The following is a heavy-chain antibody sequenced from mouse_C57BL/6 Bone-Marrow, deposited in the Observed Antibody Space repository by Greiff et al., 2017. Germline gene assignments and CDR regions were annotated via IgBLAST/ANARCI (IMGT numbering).Heavy chain of an antibody. D-gene: IGHD2-1*01. CDR1: GFNIKDDY. CDR2: IDPENGDT. V-gene: IGHV14-4*01. J-gene: IGHJ4*01. CDR3: TLIYYGNYRYAMDY. Sequence: EVQLQQSGAELVRPGASVKLSCTASGFNIKDDYMHWVKQRPEQGLEWIGWIDPENGDTEYASKFQGKATITADNSSNTAYLQLSSLTSEDTAVYYCTLIYYGNYRYAMDYWGQGTSVTVSS.